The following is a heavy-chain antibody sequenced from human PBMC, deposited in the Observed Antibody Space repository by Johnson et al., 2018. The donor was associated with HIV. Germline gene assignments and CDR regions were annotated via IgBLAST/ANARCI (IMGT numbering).Heavy chain of an antibody. CDR2: ISYDGSNK. D-gene: IGHD3-3*01. V-gene: IGHV3-30*04. J-gene: IGHJ3*02. Sequence: QVQLVESGGGVVQPGRSLRLSCAASGFTFSSYAMHWVRQAPGKGLEWVAVISYDGSNKYYADSVKGRFTISRDNSKHPLYLQMNSLSAEDTAVYSCARTRWYDFWSDTLSVGDAFDIWGQGTMVTVSS. CDR3: ARTRWYDFWSDTLSVGDAFDI. CDR1: GFTFSSYA.